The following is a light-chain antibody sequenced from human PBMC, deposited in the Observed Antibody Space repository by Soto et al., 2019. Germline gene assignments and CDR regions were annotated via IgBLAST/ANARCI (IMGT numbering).Light chain of an antibody. CDR1: QSVSSY. Sequence: IVLTQSPATLSLSPGERTTLSSRASQSVSSYLAWYQQKPGQAPRLLIYDASTRATGIPARFSGSGSGTDFTLTISSLEPEDFAVYYCQQRSNWPRTFGQGTKVDIK. CDR3: QQRSNWPRT. V-gene: IGKV3-11*01. CDR2: DAS. J-gene: IGKJ1*01.